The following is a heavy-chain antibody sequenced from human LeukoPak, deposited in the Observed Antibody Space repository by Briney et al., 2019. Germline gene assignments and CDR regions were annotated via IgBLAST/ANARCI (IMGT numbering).Heavy chain of an antibody. V-gene: IGHV3-15*01. J-gene: IGHJ4*02. D-gene: IGHD5-18*01. CDR3: AKVSLPRGYSYGYYYFDY. Sequence: GGSLRLSCAASGFTFSNAWMSWVRQAPGKGLEWVGRIKSKTDGGTTDYAAPVKGRFTISRDDSKNTLYLQMNSLKTEDTAVYYCAKVSLPRGYSYGYYYFDYWGQGTLVTVSS. CDR2: IKSKTDGGTT. CDR1: GFTFSNAW.